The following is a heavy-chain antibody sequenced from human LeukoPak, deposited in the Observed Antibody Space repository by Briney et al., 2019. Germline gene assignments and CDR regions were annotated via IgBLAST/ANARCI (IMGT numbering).Heavy chain of an antibody. Sequence: PSETLSLTCTVSGVSISNSGDYWGWIRQPPGKGLEWIGNIYYSGSTYCNPSLKSRVTISVDTSKNQFSLKLSSVTAADTAVYYCAKTYYYDPFDFWGQGTLVTVSS. CDR2: IYYSGST. CDR3: AKTYYYDPFDF. CDR1: GVSISNSGDY. V-gene: IGHV4-39*01. D-gene: IGHD3-22*01. J-gene: IGHJ4*02.